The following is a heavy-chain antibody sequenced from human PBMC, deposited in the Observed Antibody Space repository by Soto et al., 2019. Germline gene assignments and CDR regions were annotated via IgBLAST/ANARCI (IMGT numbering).Heavy chain of an antibody. Sequence: QVQLVQSGAEVKKPGASVKVYCKASGYTFTSYGISWVRQAPGQGLEWIGWINPYNGNTNYAQKLQGRVTMTTDTSTNTAYMEPRSLSSDDTAVYYCARDWFGINYWGQGTLVTVSS. V-gene: IGHV1-18*01. CDR2: INPYNGNT. D-gene: IGHD3-16*01. CDR3: ARDWFGINY. CDR1: GYTFTSYG. J-gene: IGHJ4*02.